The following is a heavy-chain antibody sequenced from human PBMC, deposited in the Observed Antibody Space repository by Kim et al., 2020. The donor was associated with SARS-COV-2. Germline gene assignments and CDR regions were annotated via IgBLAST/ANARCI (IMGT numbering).Heavy chain of an antibody. CDR3: ARSLPGPTFFYYYHGMDV. J-gene: IGHJ6*01. CDR1: GGSFSGYY. CDR2: INHSGST. Sequence: SETLSLTCAVYGGSFSGYYWSWIRQPPGKGLEWIGEINHSGSTNYNPSLKSRVIISVDTSKNQFFLKLSSVTAADTAVEYCARSLPGPTFFYYYHGMDV. D-gene: IGHD3-10*01. V-gene: IGHV4-34*01.